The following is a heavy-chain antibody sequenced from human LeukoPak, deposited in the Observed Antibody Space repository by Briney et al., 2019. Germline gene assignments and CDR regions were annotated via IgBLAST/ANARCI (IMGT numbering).Heavy chain of an antibody. CDR3: ARSLFDYDILTGHDY. J-gene: IGHJ4*02. CDR1: GYSSTTYW. D-gene: IGHD3-9*01. Sequence: GESLKISCKGSGYSSTTYWISWVRQMSGKGLEGVGTIDPSDSYTKYSPTFQGHVTISADKSISTAYLQWSSLKASDTAVYYCARSLFDYDILTGHDYWGQGTLVTVSS. CDR2: IDPSDSYT. V-gene: IGHV5-10-1*01.